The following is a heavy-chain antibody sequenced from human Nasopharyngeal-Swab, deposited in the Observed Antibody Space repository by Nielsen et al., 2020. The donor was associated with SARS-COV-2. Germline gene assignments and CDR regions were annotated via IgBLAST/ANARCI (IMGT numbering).Heavy chain of an antibody. CDR2: IRSKAYGGTT. V-gene: IGHV3-49*03. CDR1: GFTFGDYA. CDR3: TRWGGSLAVAGTNFDY. D-gene: IGHD6-19*01. Sequence: GESLKISCTASGFTFGDYAMSWFRQAPGKGLEWVGFIRSKAYGGTTEYAASVKGRFTISRDDSKSIAYLQMNSLKTEDTAVYYCTRWGGSLAVAGTNFDYWGQGTLVTVSS. J-gene: IGHJ4*02.